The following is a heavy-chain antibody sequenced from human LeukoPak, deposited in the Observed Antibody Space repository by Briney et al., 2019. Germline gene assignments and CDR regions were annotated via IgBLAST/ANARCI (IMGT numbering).Heavy chain of an antibody. V-gene: IGHV3-23*01. J-gene: IGHJ4*02. Sequence: PGGSLRLSGAASGFSFSSYAMSWVRQAPGKGLEWVSVISSSGGSPYYADSVQGLFTISRDNSKNTLFLQITGRRAEDTAVYYWADLGTTYYYDRSTYWGQGTLVAVSS. CDR3: ADLGTTYYYDRSTY. CDR1: GFSFSSYA. D-gene: IGHD3-22*01. CDR2: ISSSGGSP.